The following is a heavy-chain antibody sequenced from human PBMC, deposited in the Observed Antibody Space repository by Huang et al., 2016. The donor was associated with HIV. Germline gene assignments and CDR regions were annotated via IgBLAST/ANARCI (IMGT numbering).Heavy chain of an antibody. CDR3: AREALGYCSGGRCSYFDD. CDR2: INPSGGDT. Sequence: QVQLVQSGAEVKKPGASVKVSCKASGYIFTTYYIHWVRQARGQGLEWMGIINPSGGDTAYAQRFQGRVNMTRDTATSTGYMEVNRLRSDDTAVHDCAREALGYCSGGRCSYFDDWGQGTLVTVSS. V-gene: IGHV1-46*01. D-gene: IGHD2-15*01. J-gene: IGHJ4*02. CDR1: GYIFTTYY.